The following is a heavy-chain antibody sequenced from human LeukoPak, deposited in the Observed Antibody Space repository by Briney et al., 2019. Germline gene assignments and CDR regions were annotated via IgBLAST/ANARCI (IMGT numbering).Heavy chain of an antibody. CDR1: GFTFSNYW. CDR3: ARDQLYCTGGSCYFDS. J-gene: IGHJ4*02. CDR2: INGDGRST. V-gene: IGHV3-74*01. Sequence: PGGSPRLSCVASGFTFSNYWMHWVRQAPGKGLVWVSRINGDGRSTSYADSVKGRFTISRDNAKNTLYLQMNSLRAEDTALYYCARDQLYCTGGSCYFDSSGQGTLVTVSS. D-gene: IGHD2-8*02.